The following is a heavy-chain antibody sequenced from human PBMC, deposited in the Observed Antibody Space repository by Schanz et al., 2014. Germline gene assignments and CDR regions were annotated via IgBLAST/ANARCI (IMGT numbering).Heavy chain of an antibody. V-gene: IGHV4-59*08. D-gene: IGHD3-22*01. J-gene: IGHJ6*02. Sequence: QVQLQESGPGLVKPSETLSLTCSVSGGSIRNYYWNWIRQPPGKGVEWIGYIHYSGSTNYNPSLESRAAMSVAPSKNQSSRKLRSVTAADTAVYYCARLNYDSSGYPYYYGMDVWGQGTTVTVSS. CDR3: ARLNYDSSGYPYYYGMDV. CDR2: IHYSGST. CDR1: GGSIRNYY.